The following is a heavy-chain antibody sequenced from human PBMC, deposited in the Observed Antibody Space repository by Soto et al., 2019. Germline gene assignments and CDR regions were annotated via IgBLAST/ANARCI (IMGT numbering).Heavy chain of an antibody. CDR2: TSSSGIA. Sequence: TRSLTCTVSGACVSNNAFSWTWIRQHPGKGPECIGRTSSSGIASYSPSLNRRVAISLDASTNHFSLKLTSVTAADTAVYYCARALSTHLAVARMCYFDVWAPGALVIVSA. D-gene: IGHD6-19*01. J-gene: IGHJ4*02. V-gene: IGHV4-31*03. CDR1: GACVSNNAFS. CDR3: ARALSTHLAVARMCYFDV.